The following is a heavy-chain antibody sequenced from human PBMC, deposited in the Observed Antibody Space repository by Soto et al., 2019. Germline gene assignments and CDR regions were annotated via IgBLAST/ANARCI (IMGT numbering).Heavy chain of an antibody. Sequence: PGGSLRLSCAASGFTFSSYWMSWVRQAPGEGLEWVSAISGSGGSTYYADSVKGRFTISRDNSKNTLYLQMNSLRAEDTAVYYCAKPRGYSGYEDVPLYYYYGMDVWGQGTTVTV. D-gene: IGHD5-12*01. CDR3: AKPRGYSGYEDVPLYYYYGMDV. V-gene: IGHV3-23*01. J-gene: IGHJ6*02. CDR2: ISGSGGST. CDR1: GFTFSSYW.